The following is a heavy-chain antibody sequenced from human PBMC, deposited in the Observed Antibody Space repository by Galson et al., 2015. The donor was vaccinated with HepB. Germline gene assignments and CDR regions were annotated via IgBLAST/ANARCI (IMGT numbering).Heavy chain of an antibody. Sequence: SLRLSCAASGFTFSSYAMSWVRQAPGKGLEWVSAISGSGGSTYYADSVKGRFTISRDNSKNTLYLQMNSLRAEDTAVYYCAKDHGPYYDSGAGYFQHWCQGTLVTVSS. CDR2: ISGSGGST. CDR3: AKDHGPYYDSGAGYFQH. J-gene: IGHJ1*01. V-gene: IGHV3-23*01. CDR1: GFTFSSYA. D-gene: IGHD3-22*01.